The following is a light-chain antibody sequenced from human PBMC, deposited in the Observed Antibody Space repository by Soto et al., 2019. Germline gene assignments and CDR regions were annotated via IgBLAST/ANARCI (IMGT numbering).Light chain of an antibody. CDR1: SGSVSTRHY. CDR2: STN. J-gene: IGLJ1*01. V-gene: IGLV8-61*01. CDR3: LLYMGSGMYV. Sequence: QTVVTQEPSFSVSPGGTVTLTCGLNSGSVSTRHYPSWYQQTPGQAPRALIYSTNSRSSGVPDRFSGSIRGTKAALTITGAQTHDESEYYCLLYMGSGMYVFGTGTKLTVL.